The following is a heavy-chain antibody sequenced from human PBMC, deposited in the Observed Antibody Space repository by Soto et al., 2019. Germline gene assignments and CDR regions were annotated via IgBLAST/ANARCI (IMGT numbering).Heavy chain of an antibody. D-gene: IGHD6-19*01. V-gene: IGHV4-31*03. Sequence: PSETLSLTCTVSGGSISSGGYYWSWIRQHPGKGLEWIGYIYYGGSTYYNPSLKSRVTISVDTSKNQFSLKLSSVTAADTAVYYCARDRYSSGWYGFDPWGQGTLVTVSS. CDR2: IYYGGST. CDR1: GGSISSGGYY. J-gene: IGHJ5*02. CDR3: ARDRYSSGWYGFDP.